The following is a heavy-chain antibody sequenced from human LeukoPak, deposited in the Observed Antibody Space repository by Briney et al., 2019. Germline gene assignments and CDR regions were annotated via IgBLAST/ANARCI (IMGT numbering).Heavy chain of an antibody. V-gene: IGHV4-4*07. CDR1: GGSISSYY. CDR2: IYTSGST. J-gene: IGHJ4*02. D-gene: IGHD1-26*01. CDR3: AREAPNYRRKKFDSGSYYIDY. Sequence: SETLSLTCTVSGGSISSYYWSWIRQPAGKGLEWIGRIYTSGSTNYNPSLKSRVTMSVDTSKNQFSLKLSSVTAADTAVYYCAREAPNYRRKKFDSGSYYIDYWGQGTLVTVSS.